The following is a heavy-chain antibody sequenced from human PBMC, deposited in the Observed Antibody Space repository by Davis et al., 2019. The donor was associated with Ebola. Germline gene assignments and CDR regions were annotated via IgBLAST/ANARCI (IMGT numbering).Heavy chain of an antibody. CDR1: GFTFDNSW. CDR2: MLHDGSEK. CDR3: ARDKYWKLDY. V-gene: IGHV3-7*01. D-gene: IGHD1-1*01. J-gene: IGHJ4*02. Sequence: PGGSLRLSCVVSGFTFDNSWMTWVRQAPGKGLEWVANMLHDGSEKYSAGPVQGRFTISRDNARNSFYLQMKSLRVEDTAIYYCARDKYWKLDYWGQGILVTVSS.